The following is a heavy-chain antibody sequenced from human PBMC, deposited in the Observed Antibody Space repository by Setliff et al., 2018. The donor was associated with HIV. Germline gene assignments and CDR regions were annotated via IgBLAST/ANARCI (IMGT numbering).Heavy chain of an antibody. D-gene: IGHD3-10*01. Sequence: SETLSLTCTVSGGSISSYFWSWTRQPPGKGLEWIGYIYYSGSTNYNPSLKSRVTISADTFKNQFSLKLSSVTAADTAVYYCARIYDYGSYYFDYWGQGTLVTVSS. CDR2: IYYSGST. J-gene: IGHJ4*02. CDR3: ARIYDYGSYYFDY. V-gene: IGHV4-59*01. CDR1: GGSISSYF.